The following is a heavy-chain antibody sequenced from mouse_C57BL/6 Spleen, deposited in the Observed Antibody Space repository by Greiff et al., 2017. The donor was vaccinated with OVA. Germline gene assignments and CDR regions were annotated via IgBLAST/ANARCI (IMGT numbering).Heavy chain of an antibody. Sequence: VQLQQSGPELVKPGASVKMSCKASGYTFTDYNMHWVKQSHGKSLEWIGYINPNNGGTSYNQKFKGKATLTVNKSSSTAYMELRSLTSEDSAVYYCARDYGISYKFDYWGQGTTLTVSS. CDR1: GYTFTDYN. CDR2: INPNNGGT. V-gene: IGHV1-22*01. J-gene: IGHJ2*01. D-gene: IGHD1-1*01. CDR3: ARDYGISYKFDY.